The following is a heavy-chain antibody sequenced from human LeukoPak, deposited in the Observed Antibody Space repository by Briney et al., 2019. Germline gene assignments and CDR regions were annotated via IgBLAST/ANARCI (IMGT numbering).Heavy chain of an antibody. J-gene: IGHJ4*02. CDR1: GGSVNNNY. CDR3: SRYSRRGDYMLEY. Sequence: PSETLSLTCDVSGGSVNNNYWSWIRQPPGKGLEGIGYIYYNGETKYNPSLESRVTMSVDLSVNQFSLRLNSVTDMDTAIYYCSRYSRRGDYMLEYWGQGTLVTVSS. CDR2: IYYNGET. V-gene: IGHV4-59*02. D-gene: IGHD4-17*01.